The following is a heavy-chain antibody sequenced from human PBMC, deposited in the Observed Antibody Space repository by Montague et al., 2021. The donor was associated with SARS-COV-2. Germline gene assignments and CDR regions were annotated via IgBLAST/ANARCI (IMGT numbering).Heavy chain of an antibody. Sequence: SLRLSCAASGFTFSSYEMNWVRQAPGKGLEWVSYISSSVSTIYYADSVKGRLTISRDNAKNSLYLQLNSLRAEDTALYYCARGGTYYDFWSGFHNYYYGMDVWGQGTTVTVSS. J-gene: IGHJ6*02. CDR3: ARGGTYYDFWSGFHNYYYGMDV. D-gene: IGHD3-3*01. V-gene: IGHV3-48*03. CDR1: GFTFSSYE. CDR2: ISSSVSTI.